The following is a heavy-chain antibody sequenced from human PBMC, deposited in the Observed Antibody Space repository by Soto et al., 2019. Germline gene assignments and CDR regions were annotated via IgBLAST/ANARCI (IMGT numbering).Heavy chain of an antibody. CDR2: MNPNSGNT. CDR1: GYTFTSYD. CDR3: ARGHVAVAGTEP. D-gene: IGHD6-19*01. Sequence: QVQLVQSGAEVKKPGASVKVSCKASGYTFTSYDINWVRQATGQGLEWMGWMNPNSGNTGYAQKFQGRITMTRNTSISKAYMELRRLRSEDTAVYYCARGHVAVAGTEPWGQGTLVTVSS. J-gene: IGHJ5*02. V-gene: IGHV1-8*01.